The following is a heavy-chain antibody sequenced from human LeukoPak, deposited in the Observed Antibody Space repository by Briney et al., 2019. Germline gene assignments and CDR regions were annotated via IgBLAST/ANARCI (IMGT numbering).Heavy chain of an antibody. Sequence: SETLSLTCSVSGLSISSYYWIWLPPPPGKELEWIGYIYYSGSTNYNPYLKSRVSISVDTSKNHVSLKLSSVTAADSAVYYCARDLSLFDPWGQGTLVTVSS. CDR1: GLSISSYY. CDR3: ARDLSLFDP. J-gene: IGHJ5*02. V-gene: IGHV4-59*01. D-gene: IGHD2/OR15-2a*01. CDR2: IYYSGST.